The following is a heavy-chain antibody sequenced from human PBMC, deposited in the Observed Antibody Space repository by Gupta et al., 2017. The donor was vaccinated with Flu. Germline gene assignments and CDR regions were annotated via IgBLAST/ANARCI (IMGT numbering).Heavy chain of an antibody. CDR3: ARERQRLGQEAEGNFDY. CDR2: TYDRSKWGD. D-gene: IGHD6-25*01. V-gene: IGHV6-1*01. CDR1: GDSVSSNSAA. J-gene: IGHJ4*02. Sequence: QVQLQQSGPGLVKPSQTLSLTCAISGDSVSSNSAAWNWIRQSPSRGLEWLGRTYDRSKWGDDYAESVKRRITINPDTSKNQFSLQLNSVTPEETAVDFCARERQRLGQEAEGNFDYWGQGTLVTVSS.